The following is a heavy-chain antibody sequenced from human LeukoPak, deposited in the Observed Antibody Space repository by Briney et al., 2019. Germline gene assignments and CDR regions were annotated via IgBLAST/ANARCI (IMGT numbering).Heavy chain of an antibody. D-gene: IGHD2-15*01. Sequence: GGSLRLSCTASGFTFSNYAMNWVRQAAAKGREWVSGISGSGGGTYYADSVKGRFTISRDNSKNTLYLQMNSLRAEDTALYYCAKTYCSGGSCYVTYYYYGMDVWGQGTTVTVSS. CDR1: GFTFSNYA. CDR2: ISGSGGGT. V-gene: IGHV3-23*01. CDR3: AKTYCSGGSCYVTYYYYGMDV. J-gene: IGHJ6*02.